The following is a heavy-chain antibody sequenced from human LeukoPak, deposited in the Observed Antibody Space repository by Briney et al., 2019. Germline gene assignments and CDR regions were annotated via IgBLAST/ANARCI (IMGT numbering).Heavy chain of an antibody. CDR2: TYYRSKWYN. CDR3: ALARSEYHYGMDV. J-gene: IGHJ6*02. V-gene: IGHV6-1*01. Sequence: QSQTLSLTCAISGDSVSSISVAWNWISQSPSRGLEWLGRTYYRSKWYNEYAVSVKGRININPDPSKNQFSLQLNSVTPEDTAVYYCALARSEYHYGMDVWGQGATVTVSS. CDR1: GDSVSSISVA.